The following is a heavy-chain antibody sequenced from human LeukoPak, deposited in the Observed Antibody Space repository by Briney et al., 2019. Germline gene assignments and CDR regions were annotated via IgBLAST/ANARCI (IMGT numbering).Heavy chain of an antibody. V-gene: IGHV1-69*02. D-gene: IGHD3-22*01. J-gene: IGHJ4*02. CDR3: ARSSISGYNFDY. Sequence: SVKVSCKASGYTFTGYYMHWVRQAPGQGLEWMGRIIPILGIANYAQKFQGRVTITADKSTSTAYMELSSLRSEDTAVYYCARSSISGYNFDYWGQGTLVTVSS. CDR2: IIPILGIA. CDR1: GYTFTGYY.